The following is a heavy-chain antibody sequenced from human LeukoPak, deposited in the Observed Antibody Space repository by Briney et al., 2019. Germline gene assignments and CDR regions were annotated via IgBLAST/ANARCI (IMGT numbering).Heavy chain of an antibody. Sequence: SETLSLTCTVSGGSISSYYWSWIRQPPGKGLEWIGYIYYSGSTNYNPSLKSRVTLSVDTSKNQFSLKLSSVTAADTAVYYCARQGYGDYYDYWGQGTLVTVSS. V-gene: IGHV4-59*08. CDR1: GGSISSYY. D-gene: IGHD4-17*01. J-gene: IGHJ4*02. CDR2: IYYSGST. CDR3: ARQGYGDYYDY.